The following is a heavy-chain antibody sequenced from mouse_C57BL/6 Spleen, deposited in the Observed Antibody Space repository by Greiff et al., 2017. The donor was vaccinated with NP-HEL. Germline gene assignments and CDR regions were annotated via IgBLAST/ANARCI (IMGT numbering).Heavy chain of an antibody. D-gene: IGHD1-1*01. CDR1: GYTFTDYE. Sequence: VQLQQSGAELVRPGASVTLSCKASGYTFTDYEMHWVKQTPVHGLEWIGAIYPGTGGTAYNQKFKGKATLTADKSSSTAYMELRRLTSEDSAVYYCTRGGGSSPWFAYWGQGTLVTVSA. CDR2: IYPGTGGT. V-gene: IGHV1-15*01. J-gene: IGHJ3*01. CDR3: TRGGGSSPWFAY.